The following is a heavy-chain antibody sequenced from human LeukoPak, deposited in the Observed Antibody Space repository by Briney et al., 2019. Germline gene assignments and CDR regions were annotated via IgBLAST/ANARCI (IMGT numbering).Heavy chain of an antibody. CDR2: MSGSGGRT. J-gene: IGHJ6*03. D-gene: IGHD4-11*01. CDR1: GFTFSGYG. V-gene: IGHV3-23*01. Sequence: GGTLRLSCAASGFTFSGYGMSWVRQAPGKGLEWVSAMSGSGGRTYYADSVKGRFTISRDNSKNTLYLQMNSLRAEDTAVYYCARDAHDYSRDYYYYMDVWGKGTTVTVSS. CDR3: ARDAHDYSRDYYYYMDV.